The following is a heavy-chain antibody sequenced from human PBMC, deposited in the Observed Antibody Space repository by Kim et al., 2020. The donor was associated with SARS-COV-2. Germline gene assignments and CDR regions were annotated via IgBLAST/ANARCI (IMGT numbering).Heavy chain of an antibody. V-gene: IGHV3-53*01. CDR1: GFIVSSNN. D-gene: IGHD6-6*01. Sequence: GGSLRLSCEASGFIVSSNNINWVRQAPGKGLEWVSVFYSGRSTYYADSVKGRFTVSRDNSKNTLYLQLNSLGVEDTAVYYCARDSNSLDSTSSDYYYYYAMDVWGQGTTVTVSS. J-gene: IGHJ6*02. CDR2: FYSGRST. CDR3: ARDSNSLDSTSSDYYYYYAMDV.